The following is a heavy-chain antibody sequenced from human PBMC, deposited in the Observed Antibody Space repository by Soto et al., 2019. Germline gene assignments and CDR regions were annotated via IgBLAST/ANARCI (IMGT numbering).Heavy chain of an antibody. CDR2: IHYSGST. CDR3: ATVGWTTVGYNFDY. J-gene: IGHJ4*02. D-gene: IGHD4-17*01. V-gene: IGHV4-59*01. CDR1: VVSISSYY. Sequence: SETLSLTCTVSVVSISSYYWSWIRQPPGKGLEWIGYIHYSGSTKYNPSLKSRVSMSVDTSKCQFSLKPRSAPAAATAVYHCATVGWTTVGYNFDYLDQGALLTVSS.